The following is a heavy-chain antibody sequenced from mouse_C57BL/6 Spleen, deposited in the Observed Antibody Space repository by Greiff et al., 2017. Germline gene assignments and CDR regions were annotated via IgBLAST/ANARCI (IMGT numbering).Heavy chain of an antibody. Sequence: VQLMESGPELVKPGASVKISCKASGYAFSSSWMNWVKQRPGKGLEWIGRIYPGDGDTNYNGKFKGKATLTADKSSSTAYMQLSRLTSEDSAVYVCARLTTVNWCFDVWGTGTTVTVSS. CDR2: IYPGDGDT. D-gene: IGHD1-1*01. CDR1: GYAFSSSW. J-gene: IGHJ1*03. CDR3: ARLTTVNWCFDV. V-gene: IGHV1-82*01.